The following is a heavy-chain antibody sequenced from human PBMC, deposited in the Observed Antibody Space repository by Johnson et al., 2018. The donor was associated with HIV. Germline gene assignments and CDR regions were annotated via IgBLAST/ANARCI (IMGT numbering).Heavy chain of an antibody. CDR3: ARDRSILQFLEGPAAFDI. Sequence: VQLVESGGGLVQPGGSLRLSCAASGFTFSSYAMHWVRQAPGKGLEYVSAISSNGGSTYYANSVKDRFTISRDNSKNTLYLQMGSLRAEDMAVYYCARDRSILQFLEGPAAFDIWGQGTMVTVSS. V-gene: IGHV3-64*01. CDR2: ISSNGGST. D-gene: IGHD3-3*01. CDR1: GFTFSSYA. J-gene: IGHJ3*02.